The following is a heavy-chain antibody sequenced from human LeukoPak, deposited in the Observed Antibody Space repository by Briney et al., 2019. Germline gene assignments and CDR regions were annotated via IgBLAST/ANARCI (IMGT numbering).Heavy chain of an antibody. CDR3: AELGITMIGGV. V-gene: IGHV3-48*04. Sequence: GGSLRLSCAASGFTFSSYSMNWVRQAPGKGLGWVSYISSSSSTIYYAVSVKGRFTISRDNAKNSLYLQMNSLRAEDTAVYYCAELGITMIGGVWGKGTTVTISS. D-gene: IGHD3-10*02. CDR1: GFTFSSYS. CDR2: ISSSSSTI. J-gene: IGHJ6*04.